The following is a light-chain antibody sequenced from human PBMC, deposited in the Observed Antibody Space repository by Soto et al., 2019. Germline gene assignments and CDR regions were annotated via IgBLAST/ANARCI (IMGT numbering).Light chain of an antibody. CDR3: HQSYIPPFT. CDR2: DAS. J-gene: IGKJ3*01. CDR1: QSINSY. V-gene: IGKV1-39*01. Sequence: EIEMTQSPSSLSTSEGDRVTITCRASQSINSYLNWYQQKPGKTPKLLIYDASALQSGVPSRFSGSGSETDFSLTITNLQPDDFATYYCHQSYIPPFTFGPGTTVDVK.